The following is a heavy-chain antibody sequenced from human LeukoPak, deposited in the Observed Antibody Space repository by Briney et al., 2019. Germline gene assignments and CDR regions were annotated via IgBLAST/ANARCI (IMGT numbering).Heavy chain of an antibody. CDR2: INPSDGAT. V-gene: IGHV1-46*01. D-gene: IGHD1-26*01. CDR3: VREQRGGLSGNLGGLFASYYTYYFMDV. J-gene: IGHJ6*03. CDR1: GYTFTMYH. Sequence: ASVTVSCKASGYTFTMYHIHWVRQAPGQGLEWMGMINPSDGATTYAQRFQGRVTLIRDMSTTTVYMDLHSLRFEGTAVYFGVREQRGGLSGNLGGLFASYYTYYFMDVWGRGTTVTVSS.